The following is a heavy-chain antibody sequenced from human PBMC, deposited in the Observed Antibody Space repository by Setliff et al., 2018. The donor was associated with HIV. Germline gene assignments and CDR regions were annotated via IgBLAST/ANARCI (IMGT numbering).Heavy chain of an antibody. CDR2: IYTSGST. CDR3: AGSYYDSSNYWAHAY. CDR1: GDSISSYY. J-gene: IGHJ4*02. D-gene: IGHD3-22*01. V-gene: IGHV4-4*07. Sequence: SETLSLTCTVSGDSISSYYWTWIRQPAGKGLEWIGRIYTSGSTNYNPSLKSRVTMSVDTSKNQFSLKLSSVTAADTAVYYCAGSYYDSSNYWAHAYWGQGALVTVS.